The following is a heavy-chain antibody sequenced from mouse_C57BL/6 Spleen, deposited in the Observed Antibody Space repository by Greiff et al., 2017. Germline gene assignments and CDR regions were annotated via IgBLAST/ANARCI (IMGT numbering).Heavy chain of an antibody. CDR1: GFTFSSYT. Sequence: EVKLVESGGGLVKPGGSLKLSCAASGFTFSSYTMSWVRQTPEKRLGWVATISGGGGNTYYPDSVKGRFTISRDNAKNTLYLQMSSLRSEDTALYYCARRGEGDWYFDVWGTGTTVTVSS. V-gene: IGHV5-9*01. J-gene: IGHJ1*03. CDR3: ARRGEGDWYFDV. CDR2: ISGGGGNT.